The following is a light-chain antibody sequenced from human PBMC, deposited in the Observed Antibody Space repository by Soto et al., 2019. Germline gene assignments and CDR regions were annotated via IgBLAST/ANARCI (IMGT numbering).Light chain of an antibody. V-gene: IGKV1-39*01. CDR2: AAS. J-gene: IGKJ2*01. CDR3: QQSHSPPYT. Sequence: DIQMTQSPSSLSASVGDRVTITCRASQTICKFLHWYQQKPGKAPKLLIYAASGLQSGVPSRFSGSGSGTDFTLTISSLQPEDFASYHCQQSHSPPYTFGQGTKLEIK. CDR1: QTICKF.